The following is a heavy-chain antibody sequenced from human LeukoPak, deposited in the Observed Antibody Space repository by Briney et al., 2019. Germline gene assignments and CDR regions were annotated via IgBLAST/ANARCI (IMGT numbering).Heavy chain of an antibody. CDR3: ARALVDAFDI. Sequence: SETLSLTCTVSGGSISSSSYYWGWIRQPPGKGLEWIGSIYYSRSTYYNPSLKSRVTISVDTSKNQFSLKLSSVTAADTAVYYCARALVDAFDIWGQGTMVTFSS. CDR1: GGSISSSSYY. CDR2: IYYSRST. D-gene: IGHD2-8*02. J-gene: IGHJ3*02. V-gene: IGHV4-39*01.